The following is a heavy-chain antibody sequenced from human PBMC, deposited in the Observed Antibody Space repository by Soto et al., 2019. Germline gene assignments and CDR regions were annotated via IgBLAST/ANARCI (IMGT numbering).Heavy chain of an antibody. D-gene: IGHD2-21*02. J-gene: IGHJ6*02. CDR1: GYTLTSYY. CDR3: AKNLAYCGGDCSYYYGMDV. CDR2: INPSGGST. V-gene: IGHV1-46*01. Sequence: QVQLVQSGAEVKKPGASVKVSCKASGYTLTSYYMHWVRQAPGQGLEWMGIINPSGGSTSYAQKCPGRVTMTRDTXMSXVXTELSSLRSEDTAVYYCAKNLAYCGGDCSYYYGMDVWGQGTTVTVSS.